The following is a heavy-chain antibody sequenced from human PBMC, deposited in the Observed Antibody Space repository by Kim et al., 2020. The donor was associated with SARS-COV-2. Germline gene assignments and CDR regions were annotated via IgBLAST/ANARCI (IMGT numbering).Heavy chain of an antibody. CDR3: ARIRFSTRGPGITAARPKPPRYYYYYMDV. D-gene: IGHD6-6*01. Sequence: SETLSLTCAVYGGSFSGYYWSWIRQPPGKGLEWIGEINHSGSTNYNPSLKSRVTISVDTSKNQFSLKLSSVTAADTAVYYCARIRFSTRGPGITAARPKPPRYYYYYMDVWGKGTTVTVSS. J-gene: IGHJ6*03. CDR1: GGSFSGYY. CDR2: INHSGST. V-gene: IGHV4-34*01.